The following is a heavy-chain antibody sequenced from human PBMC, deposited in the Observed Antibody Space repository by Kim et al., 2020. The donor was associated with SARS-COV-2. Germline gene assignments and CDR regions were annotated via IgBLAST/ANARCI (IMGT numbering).Heavy chain of an antibody. V-gene: IGHV3-21*01. CDR3: ARDSFYDSSGYYPDY. J-gene: IGHJ4*02. Sequence: DSWKGRFTISRDNAKNSLYLQMNILRAEDTAVYYCARDSFYDSSGYYPDYWGQGTLVTVSS. D-gene: IGHD3-22*01.